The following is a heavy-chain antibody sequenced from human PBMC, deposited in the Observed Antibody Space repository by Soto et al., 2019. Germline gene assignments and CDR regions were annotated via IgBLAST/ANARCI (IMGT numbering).Heavy chain of an antibody. D-gene: IGHD3-22*01. V-gene: IGHV4-59*08. CDR1: GGSISSYY. Sequence: SETLSLTCTVSGGSISSYYWSWIRQPPGKGLEWIGYIYYSGSTNYNPSPKSRLTISVDTSKNQFSLKLSSVTAADTAVYYCARSDHYYYDSSGYWDYWGQGTLVTVSS. J-gene: IGHJ4*02. CDR3: ARSDHYYYDSSGYWDY. CDR2: IYYSGST.